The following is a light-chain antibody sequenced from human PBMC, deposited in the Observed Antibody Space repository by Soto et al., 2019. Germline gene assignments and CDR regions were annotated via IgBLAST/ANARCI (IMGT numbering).Light chain of an antibody. CDR3: QQYNSYSPLT. Sequence: DIQMTQSPSTLSASVGDRVTITCRASQSISSWLAWYQQKPGKAPKLLIYDASSLESGVPSRFSGSGSGTEFTLTIISLQTDDFATYYCQQYNSYSPLTFGGGTKVEI. V-gene: IGKV1-5*01. J-gene: IGKJ4*01. CDR1: QSISSW. CDR2: DAS.